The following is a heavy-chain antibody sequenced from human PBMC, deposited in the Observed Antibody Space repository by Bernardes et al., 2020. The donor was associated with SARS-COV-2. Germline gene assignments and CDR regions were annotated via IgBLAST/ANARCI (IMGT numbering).Heavy chain of an antibody. CDR1: GGSFSGYY. CDR2: INHSGST. J-gene: IGHJ5*02. CDR3: ARGLDPILLWFGELFQSPNNWFDP. V-gene: IGHV4-34*01. Sequence: SETLSLTCAVYGGSFSGYYWSWIRQPPGKGLEWIGEINHSGSTNYNPSLKSRVTISVDTSKNQFSLKLSSVTAADTAVYYCARGLDPILLWFGELFQSPNNWFDPWGQGTLVTVSS. D-gene: IGHD3-10*01.